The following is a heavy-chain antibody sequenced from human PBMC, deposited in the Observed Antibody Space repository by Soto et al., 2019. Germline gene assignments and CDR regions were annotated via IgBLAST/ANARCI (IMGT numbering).Heavy chain of an antibody. D-gene: IGHD1-1*01. Sequence: ASVKVSCKASGYTFSNYDINWVRQAPGQGLEWMGWINHNKGDTASAQKFQGRVTMSWNTSINTAYLELTGLTSEDTAVYHCARGAVGASTVADIMNPSKHHYTMDVWGQGTTVTAP. CDR2: INHNKGDT. V-gene: IGHV1-8*01. CDR3: ARGAVGASTVADIMNPSKHHYTMDV. CDR1: GYTFSNYD. J-gene: IGHJ6*02.